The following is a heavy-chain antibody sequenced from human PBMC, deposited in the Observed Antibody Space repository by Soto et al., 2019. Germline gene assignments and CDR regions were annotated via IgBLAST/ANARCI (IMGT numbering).Heavy chain of an antibody. Sequence: GGSLRLSCAASGFTFSSYAMSWVRQAPGKGLEWVSAISGSGGSTYYADSVKGRFTISRDNSKNTLYLQMNSLRAEDTAVYYCAKLGTPSPDYGGNSVVYYFDYWGQGTLVTVSS. CDR3: AKLGTPSPDYGGNSVVYYFDY. D-gene: IGHD4-17*01. CDR1: GFTFSSYA. CDR2: ISGSGGST. V-gene: IGHV3-23*01. J-gene: IGHJ4*02.